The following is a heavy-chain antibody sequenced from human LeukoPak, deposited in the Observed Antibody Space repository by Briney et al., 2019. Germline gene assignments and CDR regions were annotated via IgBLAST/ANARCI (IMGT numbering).Heavy chain of an antibody. D-gene: IGHD3-9*01. Sequence: SETLSLTCTVSGGSINSYYWSWIRQPPGKGLEWIGYIYYSGITNYNPSPKSRVTISVHTSKNQFSLKLSSVTAADTAVYYCARLTGYSSESWFDPWGQGTLVTVSS. CDR2: IYYSGIT. J-gene: IGHJ5*02. V-gene: IGHV4-59*01. CDR1: GGSINSYY. CDR3: ARLTGYSSESWFDP.